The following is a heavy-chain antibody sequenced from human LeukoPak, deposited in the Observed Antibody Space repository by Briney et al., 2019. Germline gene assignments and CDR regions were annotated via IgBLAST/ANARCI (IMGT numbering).Heavy chain of an antibody. D-gene: IGHD5-12*01. CDR3: ARNEVGGYSGYDILGLLDY. CDR1: GYTFTGYY. CDR2: INPNSGGT. Sequence: ASVKVSCKASGYTFTGYYMHWVRQAPGQGLEWMGWINPNSGGTNYAQKFQGRVTMTRDTSISTAYMELSRLRSDDTAVYYCARNEVGGYSGYDILGLLDYWGQGTLVTVSS. J-gene: IGHJ4*02. V-gene: IGHV1-2*02.